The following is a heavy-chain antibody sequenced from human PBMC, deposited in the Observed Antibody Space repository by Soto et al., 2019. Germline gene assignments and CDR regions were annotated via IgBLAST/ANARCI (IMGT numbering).Heavy chain of an antibody. CDR3: AKTYLNGYYYYGMDV. V-gene: IGHV4-61*01. CDR2: IYYSGSS. J-gene: IGHJ6*02. Sequence: SETLSLTCTVSGGSVSSGSYYWSWIRQPPGKGLEWIGYIYYSGSSYYNPSLKSRVTISVDTSKNQFSLKLSSVTAADTAVYYCAKTYLNGYYYYGMDVWGQGTTVTVSS. CDR1: GGSVSSGSYY. D-gene: IGHD1-1*01.